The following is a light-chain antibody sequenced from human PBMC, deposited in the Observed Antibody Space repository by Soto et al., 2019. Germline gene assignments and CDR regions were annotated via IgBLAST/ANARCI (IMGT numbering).Light chain of an antibody. J-gene: IGKJ3*01. Sequence: EIVFTQSPGTLSLSPGERATLSCRASQSLSINYLAWYQQKPGQAPSLLIYAASSRAAGIPDRFSASGSGTDFTLTISRLEPEDFAVYYCQQYDNSPFTFGPGTKVDIK. CDR2: AAS. V-gene: IGKV3-20*01. CDR3: QQYDNSPFT. CDR1: QSLSINY.